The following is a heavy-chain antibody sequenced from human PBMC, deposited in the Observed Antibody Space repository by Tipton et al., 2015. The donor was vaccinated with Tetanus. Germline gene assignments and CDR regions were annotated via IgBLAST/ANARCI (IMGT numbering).Heavy chain of an antibody. CDR2: LGTTSGYI. V-gene: IGHV3-21*01. Sequence: SLRLSCAASGFTFTDYSLIWVRQAPGKGLEGVSSLGTTSGYIFYADSVKGRFTISRDDAKNSLFLQMNSLRAEDTAVYFCARRSLTNYGLDVWGQGTPVTVSS. CDR1: GFTFTDYS. J-gene: IGHJ6*02. CDR3: ARRSLTNYGLDV. D-gene: IGHD1-1*01.